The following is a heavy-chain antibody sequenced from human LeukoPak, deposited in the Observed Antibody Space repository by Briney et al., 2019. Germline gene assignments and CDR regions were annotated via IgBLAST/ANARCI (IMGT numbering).Heavy chain of an antibody. CDR1: GYTFTGYY. CDR2: INPNSGGT. J-gene: IGHJ6*02. D-gene: IGHD2-2*01. V-gene: IGHV1-2*02. CDR3: AGDGVVVVPAGPYYYYGMDA. Sequence: ASVKVSCKASGYTFTGYYMHWVRQAPGQGLEWMGWINPNSGGTNYAQKFQGGVTMTRDTSISTAYMELSRLRSDDTAVYYCAGDGVVVVPAGPYYYYGMDAWGQGTTVTVSS.